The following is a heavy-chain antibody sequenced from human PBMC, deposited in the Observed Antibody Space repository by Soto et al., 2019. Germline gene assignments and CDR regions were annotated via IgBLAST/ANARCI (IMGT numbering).Heavy chain of an antibody. J-gene: IGHJ3*02. CDR1: GFTFSGYA. CDR2: ISGSGGST. Sequence: PGGSLRLSCAASGFTFSGYAMSWVRQAPGKGLEWVSAISGSGGSTYYADSVKGRFTISRDNSKNTLYLQMNSLRAEDTAVYYCAKGLVGSPYAFDIWGQGTMVTVSS. D-gene: IGHD1-26*01. V-gene: IGHV3-23*01. CDR3: AKGLVGSPYAFDI.